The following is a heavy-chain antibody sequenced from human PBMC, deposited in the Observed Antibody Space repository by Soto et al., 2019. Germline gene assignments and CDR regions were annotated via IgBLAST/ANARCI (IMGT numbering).Heavy chain of an antibody. V-gene: IGHV1-8*01. Sequence: ASVKVSCKASGYTFTSYDINWVRQATGQGLEWMGWMNPNSGNTDYAQKLQGRVTMTTDTSTSTAYMELRSLRSDDTAVYYCARLYQLLQSLYYYYGMDVWGQGTTVTVSS. CDR3: ARLYQLLQSLYYYYGMDV. D-gene: IGHD2-2*01. CDR1: GYTFTSYD. J-gene: IGHJ6*02. CDR2: MNPNSGNT.